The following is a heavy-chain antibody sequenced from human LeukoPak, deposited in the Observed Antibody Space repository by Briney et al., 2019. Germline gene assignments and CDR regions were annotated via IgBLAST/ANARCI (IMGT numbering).Heavy chain of an antibody. D-gene: IGHD6-13*01. CDR3: ARGRIAAAAAFDY. J-gene: IGHJ4*02. CDR2: ISSNGDST. V-gene: IGHV3-64*01. CDR1: GFTFSTYA. Sequence: PGGSLGLSCAASGFTFSTYAMHWVRQAPGKGLEYVSAISSNGDSTYYANSVKGRFTISRDNSKNTLYLQMGSLRAEDMAVYYCARGRIAAAAAFDYWGQGTLVTVSS.